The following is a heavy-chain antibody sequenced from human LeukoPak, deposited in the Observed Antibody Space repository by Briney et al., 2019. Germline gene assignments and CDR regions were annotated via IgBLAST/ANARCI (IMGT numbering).Heavy chain of an antibody. Sequence: ASVKVSFKASGYTFTGYYMHWVRQAPGQGLEWMGWINPNSGGTNYAQKFQGRVTMTRDTSISTAYMELSRLRSDDTAVYYCARVITTWRTKDFDYWGQGTLVTVSS. CDR1: GYTFTGYY. D-gene: IGHD1-1*01. CDR2: INPNSGGT. V-gene: IGHV1-2*02. CDR3: ARVITTWRTKDFDY. J-gene: IGHJ4*02.